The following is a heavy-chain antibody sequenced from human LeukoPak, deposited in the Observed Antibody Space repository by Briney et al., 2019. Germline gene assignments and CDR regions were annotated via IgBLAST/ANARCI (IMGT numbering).Heavy chain of an antibody. CDR3: ARGRVEKDFWSGYSEIYYFDY. CDR1: GFTFSSYW. CDR2: INSDGSST. V-gene: IGHV3-74*01. J-gene: IGHJ4*02. Sequence: SGRSLRLSCAASGFTFSSYWMHWVRQVPGKGLVWVSRINSDGSSTSYADSVKGRFTISRDNAKNTLYLQMNSLRAEDTAVYYCARGRVEKDFWSGYSEIYYFDYWGQGTLVTVSS. D-gene: IGHD3-3*01.